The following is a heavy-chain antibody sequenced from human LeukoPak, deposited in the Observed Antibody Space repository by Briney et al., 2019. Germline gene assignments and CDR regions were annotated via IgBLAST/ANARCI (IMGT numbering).Heavy chain of an antibody. CDR3: AGLPMITFGGEN. V-gene: IGHV3-53*01. J-gene: IGHJ4*02. Sequence: GGSLRLSCAASGFTVSSNYMSWVSQAPGKGLEWVSVIYSGGSTYYADSVKGRFTISRDNSKNTLYLQMNSLRAEDTAVYYCAGLPMITFGGENWGEGTLVTVSS. D-gene: IGHD3-16*01. CDR2: IYSGGST. CDR1: GFTVSSNY.